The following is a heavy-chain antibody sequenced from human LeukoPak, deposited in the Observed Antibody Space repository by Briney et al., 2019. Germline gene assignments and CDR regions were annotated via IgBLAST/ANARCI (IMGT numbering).Heavy chain of an antibody. D-gene: IGHD2-2*02. CDR1: GYTFTDYY. V-gene: IGHV1-69-2*01. J-gene: IGHJ5*02. Sequence: EATVKISCXVSGYTFTDYYIHWVQQAPGEGLEWMGLLDPEDGETIYAEKFQGRVTMTADTSTDTAYMELSSLRSEDTAVYYCATVFCSSTSCYTWGQGTLVTVSS. CDR3: ATVFCSSTSCYT. CDR2: LDPEDGET.